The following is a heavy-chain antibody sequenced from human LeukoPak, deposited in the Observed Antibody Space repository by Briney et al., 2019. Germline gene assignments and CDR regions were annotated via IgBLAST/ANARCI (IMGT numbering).Heavy chain of an antibody. D-gene: IGHD6-13*01. CDR1: GGSISSYY. CDR3: ARFAAQHFYSSSQNWFDP. V-gene: IGHV4-59*01. Sequence: SETLSLTCTVSGGSISSYYWSWIRQPPGKGLEWIGYIYYSGSTNYNPSLKSRVTISVDTSKNQFSLKLSSVTAADTAVYYCARFAAQHFYSSSQNWFDPWGQGTLVTVSS. J-gene: IGHJ5*02. CDR2: IYYSGST.